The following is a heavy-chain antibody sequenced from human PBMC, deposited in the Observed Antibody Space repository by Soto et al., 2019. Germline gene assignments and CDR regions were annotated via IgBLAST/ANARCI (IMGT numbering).Heavy chain of an antibody. Sequence: QVQLQGSGPGLVKPSETLSLACSVSGASISTSHKWWGWIRQPPGKGLEWIVSISYSGSTDYNPSLRSRVTIYADTSKNEFSLKVSSVTAADTAVYFCARLPTGWPNWFDPWGQGTLVTVSS. CDR3: ARLPTGWPNWFDP. J-gene: IGHJ5*02. D-gene: IGHD6-19*01. CDR2: ISYSGST. V-gene: IGHV4-39*01. CDR1: GASISTSHKW.